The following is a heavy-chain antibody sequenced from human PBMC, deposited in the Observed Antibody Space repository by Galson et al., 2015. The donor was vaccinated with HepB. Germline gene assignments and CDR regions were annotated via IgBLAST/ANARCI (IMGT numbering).Heavy chain of an antibody. V-gene: IGHV3-74*01. CDR1: GFNFCSDR. Sequence: SPRLPCSSSGFNFCSDRLLCVRKAPGKGLVWDSRINSDGSSTSYADSVKCRFTISRDNAKNTLYLQMNSLRAEDTAVYYCARRGRKGTSYSLGAFDIWGQGTMVTVSS. J-gene: IGHJ3*02. CDR3: ARRGRKGTSYSLGAFDI. D-gene: IGHD2-2*01. CDR2: INSDGSST.